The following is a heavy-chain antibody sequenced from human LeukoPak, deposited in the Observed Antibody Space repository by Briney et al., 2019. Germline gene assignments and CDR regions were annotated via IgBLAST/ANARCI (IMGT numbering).Heavy chain of an antibody. CDR3: AGAYGDYKYYYGMVV. D-gene: IGHD4-17*01. CDR1: GGSISSYY. V-gene: IGHV4-59*12. Sequence: PSETLSLTCTVSGGSISSYYWSWIRQPPGKGLEWIGYVYYSGSTNYNPSFKSRVTISVDPSKNQFSLKLSSVTAADTAVYYCAGAYGDYKYYYGMVVWGQGTTVTVSS. J-gene: IGHJ6*02. CDR2: VYYSGST.